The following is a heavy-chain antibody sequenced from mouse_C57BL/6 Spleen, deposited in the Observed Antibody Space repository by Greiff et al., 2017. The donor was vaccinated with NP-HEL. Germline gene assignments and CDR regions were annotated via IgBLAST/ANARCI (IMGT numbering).Heavy chain of an antibody. Sequence: QVQLQQPGAELVKPGASVKLSCKASGYTFTSYWMQWVKQRPGQGLEWIGEIDPSGSYTNYNQKFKGKATLTVDTSSSTAYMQLSSLTSEDSAVYYCARRIGTTVPYFDYWGQGTTLTVSS. V-gene: IGHV1-50*01. CDR1: GYTFTSYW. CDR2: IDPSGSYT. D-gene: IGHD1-1*01. J-gene: IGHJ2*01. CDR3: ARRIGTTVPYFDY.